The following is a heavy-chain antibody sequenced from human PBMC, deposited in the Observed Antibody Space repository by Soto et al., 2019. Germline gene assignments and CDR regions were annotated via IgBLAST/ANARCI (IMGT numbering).Heavy chain of an antibody. CDR1: GFTFSSYG. J-gene: IGHJ6*02. V-gene: IGHV3-33*01. D-gene: IGHD5-12*01. CDR2: IWYDGSNK. CDR3: ARDRDGYNYYYYYGMDV. Sequence: QVQLVESGGGVVQPGRSLRLSCAASGFTFSSYGMHWVRQAPGKGLEWVAVIWYDGSNKYYADSVKGRFTISRDNSKNTLYLQMNSLRAEDTAVHYCARDRDGYNYYYYYGMDVWGQGTTVTVSS.